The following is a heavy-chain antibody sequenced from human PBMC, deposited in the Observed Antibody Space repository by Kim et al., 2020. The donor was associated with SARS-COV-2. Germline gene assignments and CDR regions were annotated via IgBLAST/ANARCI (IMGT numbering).Heavy chain of an antibody. CDR3: TRVPGTPLAFWDAFDI. V-gene: IGHV3-73*01. J-gene: IGHJ3*02. Sequence: SVKGRFTISRDDSKNTAYLQMNSLKTEDMAVYFCTRVPGTPLAFWDAFDIWGQGTMVTVSS. D-gene: IGHD1-1*01.